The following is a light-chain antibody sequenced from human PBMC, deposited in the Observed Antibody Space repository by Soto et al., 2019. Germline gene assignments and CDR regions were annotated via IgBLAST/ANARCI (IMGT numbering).Light chain of an antibody. CDR1: QSVSSK. CDR2: CAS. J-gene: IGKJ2*01. CDR3: QQYKNWPQT. Sequence: EIVMTQSPVTLSVSPGERATLSCRASQSVSSKLAWYQQKPGQAPRLLIYCASTRATGIPARYRGSGSETEFTLSISSLESEDCAVYYCQQYKNWPQTFGEGTKLEIK. V-gene: IGKV3-15*01.